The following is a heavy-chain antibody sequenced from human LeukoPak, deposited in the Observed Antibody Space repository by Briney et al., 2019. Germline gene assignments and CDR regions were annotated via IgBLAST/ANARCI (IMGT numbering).Heavy chain of an antibody. CDR3: ARGWFVGVPVRDHPVLYYYYGMDV. V-gene: IGHV1-69*13. D-gene: IGHD3-10*01. J-gene: IGHJ6*04. CDR1: GGTFSSYA. Sequence: ASVEVSCKASGGTFSSYAISWVRQAPGQGLEWMGGIIPVFGTAKYAQKFQGRVTITADESTSTAYMELSSLRSEDTAMYYCARGWFVGVPVRDHPVLYYYYGMDVWGKGTTVTVSS. CDR2: IIPVFGTA.